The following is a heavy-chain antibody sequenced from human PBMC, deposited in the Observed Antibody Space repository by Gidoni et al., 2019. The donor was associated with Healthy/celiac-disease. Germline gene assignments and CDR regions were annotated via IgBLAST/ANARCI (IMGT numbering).Heavy chain of an antibody. V-gene: IGHV3-11*01. J-gene: IGHJ4*02. CDR3: ARVDDSSGYYYRFLDY. D-gene: IGHD3-22*01. Sequence: QVQLVESGGGLVKPGGSLRLSCAASGFTFSAYYMSWIRQAPGKGLGWVSYISSSGSTIYYADSVKGRFTISRDNAKNSLYLQMNSLRAEDTAVYYCARVDDSSGYYYRFLDYWGQGTLVTVSS. CDR2: ISSSGSTI. CDR1: GFTFSAYY.